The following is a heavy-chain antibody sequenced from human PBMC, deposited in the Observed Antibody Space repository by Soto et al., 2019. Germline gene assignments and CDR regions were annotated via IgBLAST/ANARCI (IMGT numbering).Heavy chain of an antibody. V-gene: IGHV1-69*13. Sequence: SVKVSCKASGGTFSSYAISWVRQAPGQGLEWMGGIIPIFGTANYAQKFQGRVTITADESTSTAYMELSSLRSEDTAVYYCARYCISTSCNTPRYYYGMDVWGQGTTVTVSS. D-gene: IGHD2-2*01. CDR1: GGTFSSYA. CDR2: IIPIFGTA. CDR3: ARYCISTSCNTPRYYYGMDV. J-gene: IGHJ6*02.